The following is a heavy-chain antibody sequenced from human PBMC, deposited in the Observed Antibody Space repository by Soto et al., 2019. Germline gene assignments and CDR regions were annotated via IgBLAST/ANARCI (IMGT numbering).Heavy chain of an antibody. CDR3: ARRISGNLRHFDY. V-gene: IGHV4-39*01. CDR2: IYYTGST. J-gene: IGHJ4*02. Sequence: SETLSLTCTVSDGSISSSSYYWGWILHPPGKVVEWIVSIYYTGSTYCNPSLKSRVTISVYTSKNQFSLKSNSVTAADTAVYYCARRISGNLRHFDYGGQGTLVTVAS. CDR1: DGSISSSSYY. D-gene: IGHD1-20*01.